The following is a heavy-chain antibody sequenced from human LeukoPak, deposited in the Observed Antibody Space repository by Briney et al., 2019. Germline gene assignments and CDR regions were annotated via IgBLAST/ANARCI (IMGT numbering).Heavy chain of an antibody. CDR1: GFTFTTYW. D-gene: IGHD6-19*01. Sequence: GGFLRLSCAASGFTFTTYWMSWVRQAPGKGLEWVANIQQDGTEKYYVDSVKGRFTISRDNAKNSLYLQMNSLRVEDTAVYYCARDSAGKGPDYWGQGTLVTVSS. V-gene: IGHV3-7*01. CDR3: ARDSAGKGPDY. J-gene: IGHJ4*02. CDR2: IQQDGTEK.